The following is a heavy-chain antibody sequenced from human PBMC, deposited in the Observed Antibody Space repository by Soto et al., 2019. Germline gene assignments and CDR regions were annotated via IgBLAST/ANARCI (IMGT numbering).Heavy chain of an antibody. V-gene: IGHV1-18*01. Sequence: KVSCKASGYTFTSYAMNWVRQAPGQRLEWMGWISAYNGNTNYAQKLQGRVTMTTDTSTSTAYMELRSLRSDDTAVYYCARDMVEMATITLGYWGQGTLVTVSS. CDR1: GYTFTSYA. CDR2: ISAYNGNT. D-gene: IGHD4-4*01. CDR3: ARDMVEMATITLGY. J-gene: IGHJ4*02.